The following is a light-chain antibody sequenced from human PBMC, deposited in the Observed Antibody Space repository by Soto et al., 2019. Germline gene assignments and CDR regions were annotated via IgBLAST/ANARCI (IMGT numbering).Light chain of an antibody. CDR1: SSDVGEYDY. CDR2: DVS. Sequence: ALTQPRSVSGSPGQSVTISCTGTSSDVGEYDYVSWYQQHPGKAPKLMIFDVSERPSGVPDRFSGSKTGNTASLTISGLQAEDEADYYCCSYAGSPYVFGTGTKVTVL. CDR3: CSYAGSPYV. J-gene: IGLJ1*01. V-gene: IGLV2-11*01.